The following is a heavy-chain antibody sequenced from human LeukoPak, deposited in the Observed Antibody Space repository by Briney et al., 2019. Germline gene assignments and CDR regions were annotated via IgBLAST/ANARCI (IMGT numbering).Heavy chain of an antibody. V-gene: IGHV3-53*01. J-gene: IGHJ4*02. CDR1: GFTVSSNY. Sequence: PGGSLRLSCAASGFTVSSNYMSWVRQAPGKGLEWVSVIYSGGSTYYADSVKGRFTISRDNSKNTLYLQMNSLRAEDTAVYYCAKEIYESSGYYWDYWGQGTLVTVSS. CDR3: AKEIYESSGYYWDY. CDR2: IYSGGST. D-gene: IGHD3-22*01.